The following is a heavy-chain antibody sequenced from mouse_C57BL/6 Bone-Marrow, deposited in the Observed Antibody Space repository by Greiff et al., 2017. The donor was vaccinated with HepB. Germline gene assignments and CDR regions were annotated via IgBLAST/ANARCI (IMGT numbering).Heavy chain of an antibody. J-gene: IGHJ3*01. Sequence: EVMLVESGEGLVKPGGSLKLSCAASGFTFSSYAMSWVRQTPEKRLEWVAYISSGGDYIYYADTVKGRFTISRDNARNTLYLQMSSLKSEDTAMYYCTRDRATTVVGGFAYWGQGTLVTVSA. CDR2: ISSGGDYI. V-gene: IGHV5-9-1*02. CDR3: TRDRATTVVGGFAY. D-gene: IGHD1-1*01. CDR1: GFTFSSYA.